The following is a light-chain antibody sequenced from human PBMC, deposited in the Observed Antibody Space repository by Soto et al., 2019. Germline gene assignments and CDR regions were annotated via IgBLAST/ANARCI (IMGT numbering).Light chain of an antibody. CDR2: STN. Sequence: QTVVTQEPSFSVSPGRTVTLTCGLSSGSVSTSYYPIWYQQTPGQAPRTLIYSTNTRPSGVPDRFSGSILGNKAALTITGAQADDESDYYCVLYMGSGIWVFGGGTKLTVL. CDR1: SGSVSTSYY. J-gene: IGLJ3*02. V-gene: IGLV8-61*01. CDR3: VLYMGSGIWV.